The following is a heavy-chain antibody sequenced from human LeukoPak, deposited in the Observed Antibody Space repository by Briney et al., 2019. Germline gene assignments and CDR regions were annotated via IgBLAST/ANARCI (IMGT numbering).Heavy chain of an antibody. CDR2: ISYDGSNK. J-gene: IGHJ4*02. CDR3: ARYSSSWGLFDY. CDR1: GFTFSSYA. D-gene: IGHD6-13*01. V-gene: IGHV3-30*04. Sequence: PGRSLRLSCAASGFTFSSYAMHWVRQAPGKGLEWVAVISYDGSNKYYADSVKGRFTISRDNSKSTLYLQMNSLRAEDTAVYYCARYSSSWGLFDYWGQGTLVTVSS.